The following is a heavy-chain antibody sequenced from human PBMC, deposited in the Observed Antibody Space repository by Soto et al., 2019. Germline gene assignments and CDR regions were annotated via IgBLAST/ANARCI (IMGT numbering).Heavy chain of an antibody. CDR2: IYYSGST. CDR3: ARDLDSSSWYMWFDP. CDR1: GGSISSYY. J-gene: IGHJ5*02. D-gene: IGHD6-13*01. V-gene: IGHV4-59*01. Sequence: SETLSRTCTVSGGSISSYYWSWIRQPPGKGLEWIGYIYYSGSTNYNPSLKSRVTISVDTSKNQFSLKLSSVTAADTAVYYCARDLDSSSWYMWFDPWGQGTLVTVSS.